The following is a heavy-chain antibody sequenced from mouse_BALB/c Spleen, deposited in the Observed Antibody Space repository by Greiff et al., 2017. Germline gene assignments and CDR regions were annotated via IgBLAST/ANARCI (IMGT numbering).Heavy chain of an antibody. CDR2: IYPGNSDT. Sequence: EVQLQQSGTVLARPGASVKMSCKASGYTFTSYWMHWVKQRPGQGLEWIGAIYPGNSDTSYNQKFKGKAKLTAVTSTSTAYMELSSLTNEDSAVYYCTRKGIYYGNLFDYWGQGTTLTVSS. CDR3: TRKGIYYGNLFDY. D-gene: IGHD2-1*01. CDR1: GYTFTSYW. J-gene: IGHJ2*01. V-gene: IGHV1-5*01.